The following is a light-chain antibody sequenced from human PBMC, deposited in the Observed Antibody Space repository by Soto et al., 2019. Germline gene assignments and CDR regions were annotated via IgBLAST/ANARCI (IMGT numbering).Light chain of an antibody. J-gene: IGLJ1*01. Sequence: QSALTQPASVSDSPGQSITISCTVTSSDVGGSNFVSWYQQHPGKPPKLIIYDVANRPSGVSNRFSGSKSGSTASLIISRLQTEDEADYYCVSYTSSTTYVFGTGTKVTLL. CDR1: SSDVGGSNF. CDR3: VSYTSSTTYV. V-gene: IGLV2-14*03. CDR2: DVA.